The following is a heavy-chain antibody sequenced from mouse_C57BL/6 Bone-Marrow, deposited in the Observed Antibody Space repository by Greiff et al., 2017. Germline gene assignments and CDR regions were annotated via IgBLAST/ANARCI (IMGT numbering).Heavy chain of an antibody. J-gene: IGHJ4*01. V-gene: IGHV1-72*01. D-gene: IGHD1-1*01. CDR3: AREGILYYCYYYAMDY. CDR2: IDPNSGGT. CDR1: GYTFTSYW. Sequence: VQLQQPGAELVKPGASVKLSCKASGYTFTSYWMHWVKQRSGRGLEWIGRIDPNSGGTKYNEKFKSKATLTVDKPSSTAYMQLSCLTSEDSAVYYCAREGILYYCYYYAMDYWGQGTSVTVSS.